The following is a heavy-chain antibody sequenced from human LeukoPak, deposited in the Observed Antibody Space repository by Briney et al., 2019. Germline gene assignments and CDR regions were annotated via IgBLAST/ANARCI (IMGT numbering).Heavy chain of an antibody. J-gene: IGHJ4*02. CDR3: AREQDCGGDCYLFDY. Sequence: SETLSLTCTVSGGSISSSSYYWGWIRQPPGKGLEWIGSIYYSGSTYYNPSLKSQVTISVDTSKNQFSLKLSSVTAADTAVYYCAREQDCGGDCYLFDYWGQGTLVTVSS. CDR1: GGSISSSSYY. V-gene: IGHV4-39*02. CDR2: IYYSGST. D-gene: IGHD2-21*02.